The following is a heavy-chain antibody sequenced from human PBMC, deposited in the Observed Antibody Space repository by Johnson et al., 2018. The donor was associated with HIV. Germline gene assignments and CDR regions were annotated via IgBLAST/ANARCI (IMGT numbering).Heavy chain of an antibody. Sequence: QMQLVESGGGLVQPGGSLRLSCAASRFTFSSYGMHWVRQAPGKGLEWVTFIRYDGSNKYYADSVKGRFTISRDNSKNTLYLQMNSLRAEDTAVYYCAREGYDSSGYSDAFDIWGQGTMVTVSS. J-gene: IGHJ3*02. CDR1: RFTFSSYG. CDR3: AREGYDSSGYSDAFDI. CDR2: IRYDGSNK. V-gene: IGHV3-30*02. D-gene: IGHD3-22*01.